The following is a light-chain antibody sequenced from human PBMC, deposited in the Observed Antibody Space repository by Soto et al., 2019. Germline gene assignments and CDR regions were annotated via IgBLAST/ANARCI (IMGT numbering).Light chain of an antibody. J-gene: IGKJ4*01. CDR1: QSVSSY. Sequence: EIVLTQSPATLSLSPGERATLSCRASQSVSSYLAWYQQKPGQAPRLLIYDASNSATGIPARFRGSGSGTDFTLTISSLEPEDFAVYSCQQRSNWPSSLTFGGGTKVEIK. CDR3: QQRSNWPSSLT. CDR2: DAS. V-gene: IGKV3-11*01.